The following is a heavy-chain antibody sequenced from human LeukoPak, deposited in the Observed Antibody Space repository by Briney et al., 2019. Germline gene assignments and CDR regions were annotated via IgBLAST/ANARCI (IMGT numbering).Heavy chain of an antibody. V-gene: IGHV1-8*01. Sequence: GASVTVSCTASGYTFTNYDINWVRQATGQGIEWMGWMNPYSGNTGYAQEFQGRITMTRDTSISTAYMELSSLRSEDTAMYYCAKSKVGATTLPIDFWGQGTLVTVSS. J-gene: IGHJ4*02. CDR3: AKSKVGATTLPIDF. CDR1: GYTFTNYD. D-gene: IGHD1-26*01. CDR2: MNPYSGNT.